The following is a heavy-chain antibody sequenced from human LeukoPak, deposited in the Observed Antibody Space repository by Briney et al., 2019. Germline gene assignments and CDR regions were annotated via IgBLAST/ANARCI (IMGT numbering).Heavy chain of an antibody. J-gene: IGHJ5*02. CDR1: GYSFTSSW. Sequence: GESLKISCQASGYSFTSSWIGWARQMPGKGLEWMAIINPGDSDTRYSPSFQGQVTISADKSISTVYLQWGSLKASDTVMYYCARQPGAGWFDPWGQGTPVTVSS. D-gene: IGHD3-10*01. V-gene: IGHV5-51*01. CDR2: INPGDSDT. CDR3: ARQPGAGWFDP.